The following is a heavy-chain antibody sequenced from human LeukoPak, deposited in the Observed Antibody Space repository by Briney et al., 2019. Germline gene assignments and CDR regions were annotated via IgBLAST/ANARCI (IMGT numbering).Heavy chain of an antibody. CDR3: AGPGYYDSSTSWFDP. J-gene: IGHJ5*02. CDR2: INSDGSST. D-gene: IGHD3-22*01. Sequence: GGSLRLSCAASGLTFSSHWMHWVRQAPGKGLVWVSRINSDGSSTTYADSVKGRFTISRDNAKNTVYLQMNSLRAEDTAVYYCAGPGYYDSSTSWFDPWGQGTLVTVSS. CDR1: GLTFSSHW. V-gene: IGHV3-74*03.